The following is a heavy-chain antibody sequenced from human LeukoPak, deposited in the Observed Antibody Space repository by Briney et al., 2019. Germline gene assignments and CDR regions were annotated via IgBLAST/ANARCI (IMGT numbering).Heavy chain of an antibody. Sequence: GGSLRLSCAASGFTVSSTYMTWVRRAPGKGLEWVSVIYGGGGTYYGGSVKGRLTISRDNSKNTLYLQMNSLRAEDTAVYYCARDYLWGSYRYTPLDYWGQGTLVTVSS. D-gene: IGHD3-16*02. J-gene: IGHJ4*02. CDR1: GFTVSSTY. V-gene: IGHV3-53*05. CDR2: IYGGGGT. CDR3: ARDYLWGSYRYTPLDY.